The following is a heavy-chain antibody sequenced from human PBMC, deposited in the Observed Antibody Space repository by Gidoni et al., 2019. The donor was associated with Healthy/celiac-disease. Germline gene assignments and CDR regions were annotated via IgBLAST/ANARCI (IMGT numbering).Heavy chain of an antibody. J-gene: IGHJ3*02. CDR1: GVSFRGYY. CDR3: ARGYCSSTSCSALDI. Sequence: VQLQQWGAGLLKPSETLSLTCAVYGVSFRGYYWSWIRQPPGKGLEWIGEINHSGSTNYNPSLKSRVTRSVDTSKNQFSLKRSSVTAADTAVYYCARGYCSSTSCSALDIWGQGTMVTVSS. CDR2: INHSGST. D-gene: IGHD2-2*01. V-gene: IGHV4-34*01.